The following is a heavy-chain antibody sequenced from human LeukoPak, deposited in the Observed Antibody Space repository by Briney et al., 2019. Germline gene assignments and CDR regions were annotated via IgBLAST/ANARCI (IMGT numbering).Heavy chain of an antibody. V-gene: IGHV3-21*01. J-gene: IGHJ4*02. CDR3: ARDGLLYSSGWHRPHDD. CDR2: ISSSSSYI. D-gene: IGHD6-19*01. Sequence: GGSLRLSCAASEFTFSSYSMNWVRQAPGKGLEWVSSISSSSSYIYYADSVKGRFTISRDNAKNSLYLQMNSLRVEDTAVYYCARDGLLYSSGWHRPHDDWGQGTLVTVSS. CDR1: EFTFSSYS.